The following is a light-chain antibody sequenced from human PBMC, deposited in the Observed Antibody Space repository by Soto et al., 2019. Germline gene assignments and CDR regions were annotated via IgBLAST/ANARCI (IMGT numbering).Light chain of an antibody. CDR1: QSVSSN. CDR2: GAS. Sequence: EVLLTQPPATLSVSPGERATLSCRASQSVSSNLAWYQQKPGQAPRLLIYGASTRATGIPARFSGSGSGTEFTLTISSLQSEDFAVYDCQQYNDWPPYRTFGQGTKVDIK. CDR3: QQYNDWPPYRT. J-gene: IGKJ1*01. V-gene: IGKV3-15*01.